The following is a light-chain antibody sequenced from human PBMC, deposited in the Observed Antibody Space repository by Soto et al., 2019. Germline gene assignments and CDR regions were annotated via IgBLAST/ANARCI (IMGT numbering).Light chain of an antibody. J-gene: IGKJ1*01. Sequence: DIQMTQSPSSLSASVGDRVTITCRASQNINNFLNWYHQKPGEAPKLLIYSAFSLQSGVPSRFSGSGSGTDFTLTITSLQPEDFATYYCQQSYSSPPTFGQGTKVDI. V-gene: IGKV1-39*01. CDR1: QNINNF. CDR3: QQSYSSPPT. CDR2: SAF.